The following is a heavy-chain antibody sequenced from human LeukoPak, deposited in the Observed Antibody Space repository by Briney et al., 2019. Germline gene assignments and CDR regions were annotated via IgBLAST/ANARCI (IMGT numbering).Heavy chain of an antibody. Sequence: PSETLSLTCTVSGGSISSYYWSWIRQPAGKGLEWIGRIYTSGSTNYNPSLKSRVTMSVDTSKNQFSLKLNSVTAADTAVYYCARSIMYSSSWYGLGNNWFDPWGQGTLVTVSS. D-gene: IGHD6-13*01. CDR1: GGSISSYY. CDR2: IYTSGST. V-gene: IGHV4-4*07. CDR3: ARSIMYSSSWYGLGNNWFDP. J-gene: IGHJ5*02.